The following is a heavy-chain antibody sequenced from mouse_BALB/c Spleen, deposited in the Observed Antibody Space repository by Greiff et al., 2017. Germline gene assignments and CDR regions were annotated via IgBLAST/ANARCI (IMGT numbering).Heavy chain of an antibody. CDR1: GYTFTSYW. D-gene: IGHD1-1*01. Sequence: QVQLQQSGAELVRPGASVKLSCKASGYTFTSYWMNWVKQRPGQGLEWIGMIDPSDSETHYNQMFKDKATLTVDKSSSTAYMQLSSLTSEDSAVYFCARCLYYYGSSPFAYWGQGTLVTVSA. CDR2: IDPSDSET. V-gene: IGHV1-61*01. CDR3: ARCLYYYGSSPFAY. J-gene: IGHJ3*01.